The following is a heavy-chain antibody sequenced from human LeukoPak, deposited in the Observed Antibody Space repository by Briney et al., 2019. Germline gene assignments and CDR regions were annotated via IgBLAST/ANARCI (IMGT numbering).Heavy chain of an antibody. Sequence: GGSLRLSGAASGFTFSSFGMHWVRQAPGKGLEWVAFIRYDGSNKSYADSVKGRFTISRDNSKNTLYLQMNSLRAEDTAVYYCARRQLWLSRYFDYWGQGTLVTVSS. J-gene: IGHJ4*02. D-gene: IGHD5-18*01. CDR2: IRYDGSNK. CDR1: GFTFSSFG. CDR3: ARRQLWLSRYFDY. V-gene: IGHV3-30*02.